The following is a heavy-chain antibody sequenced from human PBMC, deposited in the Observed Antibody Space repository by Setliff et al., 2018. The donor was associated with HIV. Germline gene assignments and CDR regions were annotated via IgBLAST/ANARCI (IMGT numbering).Heavy chain of an antibody. CDR3: ARDFSWATDS. Sequence: LRLSCAASGFTISSYHIHWVRQAPGKGLEWVAFVRHDGDVQIYADSVKGRFTASRDNPKNTVSLQLNSLRIEDTAVYYCARDFSWATDSWGQGTLVTVSS. D-gene: IGHD2-15*01. CDR1: GFTISSYH. V-gene: IGHV3-30*02. CDR2: VRHDGDVQ. J-gene: IGHJ4*02.